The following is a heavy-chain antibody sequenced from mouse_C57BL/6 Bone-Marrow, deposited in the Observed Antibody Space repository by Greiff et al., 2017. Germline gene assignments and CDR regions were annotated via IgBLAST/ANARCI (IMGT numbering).Heavy chain of an antibody. CDR3: ARGKYYDYDERGYYAMDY. Sequence: EVKLQQSGPELVKPGASVKISCKASGYTFTDYYMNWVKQSHGKSLEWIGDINPNNGGTSYNQKFKGKATLTVDKSSSTAYMELRSLTSEDSAVYYCARGKYYDYDERGYYAMDYWGQGTSVTVSS. D-gene: IGHD2-4*01. V-gene: IGHV1-26*01. CDR2: INPNNGGT. CDR1: GYTFTDYY. J-gene: IGHJ4*01.